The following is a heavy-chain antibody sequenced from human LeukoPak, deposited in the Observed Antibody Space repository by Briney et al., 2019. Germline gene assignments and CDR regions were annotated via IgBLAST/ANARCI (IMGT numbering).Heavy chain of an antibody. CDR2: IYPGDSNS. Sequence: GAPLQISCRGSGSCFTSYWIVWVRQLPGKGLEWMGVIYPGDSNSRYSPSFQGQVTISADNSISTAYLQWSSLKASDTAMYYCARRAHSGAMITLDYWGQGTLVTVSS. CDR3: ARRAHSGAMITLDY. V-gene: IGHV5-51*01. CDR1: GSCFTSYW. D-gene: IGHD5-12*01. J-gene: IGHJ4*02.